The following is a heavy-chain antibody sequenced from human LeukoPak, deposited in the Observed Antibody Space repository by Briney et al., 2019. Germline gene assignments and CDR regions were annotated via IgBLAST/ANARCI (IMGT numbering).Heavy chain of an antibody. CDR3: AKDRVNWYFDL. D-gene: IGHD3-10*01. Sequence: HPGGSLRLSCAASGSSFSNYAMVWVRQAPGKGLEWVSTISGDGGNTFYADSVKGRFTTSRDNSKNTLYLQVNSLRAEDTAIYYCAKDRVNWYFDLWGRGTLVTVSS. CDR2: ISGDGGNT. J-gene: IGHJ2*01. CDR1: GSSFSNYA. V-gene: IGHV3-23*01.